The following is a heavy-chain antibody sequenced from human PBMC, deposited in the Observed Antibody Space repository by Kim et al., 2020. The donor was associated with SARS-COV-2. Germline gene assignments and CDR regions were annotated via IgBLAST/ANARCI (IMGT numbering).Heavy chain of an antibody. CDR2: IIPIFGTA. CDR1: GGTFSSYA. CDR3: AGSPSFYYDSSGYYDP. J-gene: IGHJ5*02. V-gene: IGHV1-69*13. D-gene: IGHD3-22*01. Sequence: SVKVSCKASGGTFSSYAISWVRQAPGQGLEWMGGIIPIFGTANYAQKFQGRVTITADESTSTAYMELSSLRSEDTAVYYCAGSPSFYYDSSGYYDPWGQGTLVTVSS.